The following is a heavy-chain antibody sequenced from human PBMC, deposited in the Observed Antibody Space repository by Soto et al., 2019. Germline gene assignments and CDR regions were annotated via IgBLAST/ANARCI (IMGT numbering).Heavy chain of an antibody. CDR2: ISGSGGST. D-gene: IGHD6-19*01. J-gene: IGHJ3*02. CDR1: GFTFSSYA. V-gene: IGHV3-23*01. CDR3: AKALLIAVAAPDAFDI. Sequence: GGSLRLSCAASGFTFSSYAMSWVRQAPGKGLEWVSAISGSGGSTYYADSVKGRFTISRDNSKNTLYLQMNSLRAEDTAVYYCAKALLIAVAAPDAFDIWGQGTMVTVSS.